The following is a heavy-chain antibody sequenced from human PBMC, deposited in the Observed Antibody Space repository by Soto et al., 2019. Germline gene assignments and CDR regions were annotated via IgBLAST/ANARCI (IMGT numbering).Heavy chain of an antibody. J-gene: IGHJ5*02. Sequence: ASETLSLTCTVSGGSVSRGSYYWSWIRQPPGKGLEWIGYIYYSGSTNYNPSLKSRVTISVDTSKNQFSLKLSSVTAADTAVYYCARAYYYDSSGYPNWFDPWGQGTLVTVSS. V-gene: IGHV4-61*01. CDR1: GGSVSRGSYY. CDR2: IYYSGST. CDR3: ARAYYYDSSGYPNWFDP. D-gene: IGHD3-22*01.